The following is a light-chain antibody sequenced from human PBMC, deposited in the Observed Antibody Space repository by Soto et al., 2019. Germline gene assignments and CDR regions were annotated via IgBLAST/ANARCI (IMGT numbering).Light chain of an antibody. J-gene: IGLJ2*01. CDR2: EGS. Sequence: QSVLTQPASVSGSPGQSITISCTGTSSDVGSYNLVSWYQQHPGKAPKLMIYEGSKRPSGVSNRFSGSKSGNTASRTIAGLQAEDEADYDCCSYAGSSTFVVFGGGTKVTVL. CDR1: SSDVGSYNL. V-gene: IGLV2-23*01. CDR3: CSYAGSSTFVV.